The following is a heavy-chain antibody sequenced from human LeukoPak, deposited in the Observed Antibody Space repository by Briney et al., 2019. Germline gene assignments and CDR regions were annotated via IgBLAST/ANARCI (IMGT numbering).Heavy chain of an antibody. V-gene: IGHV3-33*01. J-gene: IGHJ4*02. D-gene: IGHD6-13*01. Sequence: PGRSLRLSCAASGFTFSSYGMHWVRQAPGKGLEWVAVIWYDGSNKYYADSAKGRFTISRDNSKNTLYLQMNSLRAEDTAVYYCARAGYSSSGDYWGQGTLVTVSS. CDR2: IWYDGSNK. CDR1: GFTFSSYG. CDR3: ARAGYSSSGDY.